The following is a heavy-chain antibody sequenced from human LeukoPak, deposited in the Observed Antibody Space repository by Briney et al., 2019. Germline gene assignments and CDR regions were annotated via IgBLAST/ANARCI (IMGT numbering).Heavy chain of an antibody. Sequence: PSETLSLTCAVSGGSISSGGYSWSWIRQPPGKGLEWIGYIYYSGSTYYNPSLKSRVTISVDTSKNQFSLKLSSVTAADTAVYYCARQGALTTVTYRFDYWGQGTLVTVSS. CDR3: ARQGALTTVTYRFDY. CDR1: GGSISSGGYS. CDR2: IYYSGST. J-gene: IGHJ4*02. V-gene: IGHV4-30-4*07. D-gene: IGHD4-17*01.